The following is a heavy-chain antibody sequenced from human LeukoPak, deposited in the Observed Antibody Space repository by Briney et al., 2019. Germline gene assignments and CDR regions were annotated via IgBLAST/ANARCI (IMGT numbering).Heavy chain of an antibody. CDR3: AKDRGGSSGWYRVYFDY. V-gene: IGHV3-23*01. D-gene: IGHD6-19*01. CDR2: ISGSGGST. J-gene: IGHJ4*02. Sequence: GGSLRLSCAASGFTFSSYAMSWVRQAPGKGLEWVSAISGSGGSTYYADSVKGRFTISRDNSKNTLYLQMNSLRAEDTAVYYCAKDRGGSSGWYRVYFDYWGQGTLVTVSS. CDR1: GFTFSSYA.